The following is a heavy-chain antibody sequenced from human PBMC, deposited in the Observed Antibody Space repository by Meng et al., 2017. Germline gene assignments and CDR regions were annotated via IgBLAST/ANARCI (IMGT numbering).Heavy chain of an antibody. CDR3: ASITMVRGGNGVGDDYSMDV. CDR2: INPSGGST. J-gene: IGHJ6*02. D-gene: IGHD3-10*01. V-gene: IGHV1-46*01. Sequence: ASVKVSCKASGYTFTSYYMHWVRQAPGQGLEWMGIINPSGGSTSYAQKFQSRVTMTRDTSTSTAYVELSSLRSENTAMYYCASITMVRGGNGVGDDYSMDVWGQGTTVTVSS. CDR1: GYTFTSYY.